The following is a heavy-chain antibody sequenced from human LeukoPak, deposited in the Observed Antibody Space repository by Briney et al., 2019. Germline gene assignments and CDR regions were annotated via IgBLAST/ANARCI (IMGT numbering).Heavy chain of an antibody. J-gene: IGHJ4*02. Sequence: ASVKVSCKASGYTFTSYGISWVRQAPGQGLEWMGWISAYNGNTNYAQKLQGRVTMTTDTSTSTAYMELRSLRSDDTAVYYCARDSRLYCSSTSCYMAYWGQGTLATVSS. D-gene: IGHD2-2*02. CDR1: GYTFTSYG. CDR2: ISAYNGNT. CDR3: ARDSRLYCSSTSCYMAY. V-gene: IGHV1-18*01.